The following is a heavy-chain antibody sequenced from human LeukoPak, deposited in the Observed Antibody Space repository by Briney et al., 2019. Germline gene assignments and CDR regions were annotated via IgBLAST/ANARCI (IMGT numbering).Heavy chain of an antibody. CDR3: ARAMRGYSYILEH. D-gene: IGHD5-18*01. CDR2: IYSGGST. V-gene: IGHV3-53*01. Sequence: PGGSLRLSCAASGFTVSSIYMSWVRQAPGKGLQWVSVIYSGGSTYYADSVKGRFTFSRDNSKNTLYLQMNSLRAEDTAVYYCARAMRGYSYILEHWGQGTLVTVSS. CDR1: GFTVSSIY. J-gene: IGHJ4*02.